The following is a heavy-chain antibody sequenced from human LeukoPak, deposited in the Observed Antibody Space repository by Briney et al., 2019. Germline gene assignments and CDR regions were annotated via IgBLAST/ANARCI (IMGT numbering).Heavy chain of an antibody. V-gene: IGHV3-21*01. CDR3: AKDSLSRALVTAIRYPLDI. CDR1: GFTFSSYS. J-gene: IGHJ3*02. Sequence: GGSLRLSCAASGFTFSSYSMNWVRQAPGKGLEWVSSISSSSSYIYYADSVKGRFTISRDNAKNSLYLQMNSLRAEDTAVYYCAKDSLSRALVTAIRYPLDIGAQGTMVTVFS. CDR2: ISSSSSYI. D-gene: IGHD2-21*02.